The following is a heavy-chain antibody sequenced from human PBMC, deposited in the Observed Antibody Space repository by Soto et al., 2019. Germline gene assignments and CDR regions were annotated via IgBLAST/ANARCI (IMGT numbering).Heavy chain of an antibody. Sequence: GGSLRLSCAASGFTFSSYSMNWVRQAPGKGLEWVSYISSSSSTIYYADSVKGRFTISRDNAKNSLYLQMNSLRDEDTAVYYCARDRMWELLPPAYFDYWGQGTLVTVSS. CDR3: ARDRMWELLPPAYFDY. J-gene: IGHJ4*02. D-gene: IGHD1-26*01. CDR2: ISSSSSTI. CDR1: GFTFSSYS. V-gene: IGHV3-48*02.